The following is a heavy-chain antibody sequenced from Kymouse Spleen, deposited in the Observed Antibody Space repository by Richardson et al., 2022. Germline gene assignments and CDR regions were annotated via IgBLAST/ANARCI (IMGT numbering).Heavy chain of an antibody. V-gene: IGHV1-18*01. J-gene: IGHJ5*02. Sequence: QVQLVQSGAEVKKPGASVKVSCKASGYTFTSYGISWVRQAPGQGLEWMGWISAYNGNTNYAQKLQGRVTMTTDTSTSTAYMELRSLRSDDTAVYYCARELRYFDWLLYGWFDPWGQGTLVTVSS. D-gene: IGHD3-9*01. CDR2: ISAYNGNT. CDR3: ARELRYFDWLLYGWFDP. CDR1: GYTFTSYG.